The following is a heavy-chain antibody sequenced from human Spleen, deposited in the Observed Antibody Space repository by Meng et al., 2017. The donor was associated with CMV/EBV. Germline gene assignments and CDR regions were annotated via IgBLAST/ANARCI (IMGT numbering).Heavy chain of an antibody. CDR3: AIRIGAPRGFDF. V-gene: IGHV1-69*05. J-gene: IGHJ4*02. CDR1: GGTFSSYA. CDR2: IISMFGTA. D-gene: IGHD1-26*01. Sequence: SVKVSCKASGGTFSSYAVSWVRQAPGQGLEWKGSIISMFGTADYAQKFQGRVTITTDESTSTAYMELSSLRSEDTAVYYCAIRIGAPRGFDFWGQGTLVTVSS.